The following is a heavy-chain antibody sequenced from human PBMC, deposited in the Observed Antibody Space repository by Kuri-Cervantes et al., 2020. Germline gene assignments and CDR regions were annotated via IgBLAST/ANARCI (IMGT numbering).Heavy chain of an antibody. CDR3: ARAYYYNAFDI. CDR2: IHYSGST. J-gene: IGHJ3*02. D-gene: IGHD3-22*01. Sequence: LRLSCTVSGGSISSGGYYWNWIRQHPGKGLEWIGHIHYSGSTYYNPSLRSRLTISVDTSKNQFSLNLSSVTAADTAVYYCARAYYYNAFDIWGQGTLVTVSS. V-gene: IGHV4-31*03. CDR1: GGSISSGGYY.